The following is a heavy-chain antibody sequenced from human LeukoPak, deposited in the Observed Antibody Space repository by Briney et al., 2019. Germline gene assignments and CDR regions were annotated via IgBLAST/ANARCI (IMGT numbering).Heavy chain of an antibody. CDR1: GCTFTGYY. CDR2: INPNSGGT. CDR3: ARGNYYDTSGYGNYNWFDP. V-gene: IGHV1-2*02. D-gene: IGHD3-22*01. J-gene: IGHJ5*02. Sequence: ASVKVSCKASGCTFTGYYMHWVRQAPGQGLEWMGWINPNSGGTNYAQKFQGRVTMTRDTSISTAYMELSRLRSDDTAVYYCARGNYYDTSGYGNYNWFDPWGQGTLVTVSS.